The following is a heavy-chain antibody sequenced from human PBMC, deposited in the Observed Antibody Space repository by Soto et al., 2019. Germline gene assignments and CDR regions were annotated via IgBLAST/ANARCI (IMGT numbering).Heavy chain of an antibody. Sequence: EVQLLESGGGLVQPGGSLRLSCAASGFTFSSYAMSWVRQAPGKGLEWVSAISGSGGSTYYADSVKGRFTISRDNSKNALYRHMSCLRAADTAVYYCAKGGNGGRAYWVIQHWGQGTLDTVSS. CDR3: AKGGNGGRAYWVIQH. V-gene: IGHV3-23*01. CDR2: ISGSGGST. D-gene: IGHD1-1*01. J-gene: IGHJ1*01. CDR1: GFTFSSYA.